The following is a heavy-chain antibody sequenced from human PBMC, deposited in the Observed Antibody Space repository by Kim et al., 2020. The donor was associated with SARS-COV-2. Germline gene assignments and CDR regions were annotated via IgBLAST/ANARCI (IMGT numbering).Heavy chain of an antibody. CDR2: IYSGGST. Sequence: GGSLRLSCAASGFTVSSNYMNWVRQAPGKGLEWVSLIYSGGSTYYADSVKGRFTISRDNSKNTLFLQMNSLRAEDAAVYYCAGTYNSTRYGMDVWGHGTTVTVSS. V-gene: IGHV3-53*01. J-gene: IGHJ6*02. CDR1: GFTVSSNY. D-gene: IGHD3-22*01. CDR3: AGTYNSTRYGMDV.